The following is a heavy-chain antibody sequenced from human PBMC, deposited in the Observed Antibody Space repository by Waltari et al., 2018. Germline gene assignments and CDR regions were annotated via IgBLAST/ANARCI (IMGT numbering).Heavy chain of an antibody. Sequence: EVQLVESGGGLVQPGGSLRLSCAASGFTFSSYSMNWVRQAPGKGLEWVSYISSSSSTIYYADSVKGRFTISRDNAKNSLYLQMNSLRAEDTAVYYCASVLVAVAGTQNEFDYWGQGTLVTVSS. V-gene: IGHV3-48*01. CDR1: GFTFSSYS. CDR3: ASVLVAVAGTQNEFDY. J-gene: IGHJ4*02. D-gene: IGHD6-19*01. CDR2: ISSSSSTI.